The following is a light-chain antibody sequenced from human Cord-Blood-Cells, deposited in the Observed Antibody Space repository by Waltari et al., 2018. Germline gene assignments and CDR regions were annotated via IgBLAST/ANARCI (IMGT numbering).Light chain of an antibody. J-gene: IGLJ7*01. Sequence: QPALTQPAAVSRSPGQSIPISCAGPGGEVGVYNSVSWYQQPPGKAPKLMIYDVSNRPSGVSNRFSGSKSGNTASLTISGLQAEDEADYYCSSYTGSSHAVFGGGTQLTVL. CDR1: GGEVGVYNS. CDR2: DVS. V-gene: IGLV2-14*01. CDR3: SSYTGSSHAV.